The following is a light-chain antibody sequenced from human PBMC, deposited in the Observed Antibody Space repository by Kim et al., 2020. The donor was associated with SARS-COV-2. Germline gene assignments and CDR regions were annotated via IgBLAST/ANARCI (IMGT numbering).Light chain of an antibody. CDR2: YDT. V-gene: IGLV3-21*04. CDR3: QVWDSGSVHPVV. Sequence: SSELTQPPSVSVAPGQTASITCGGTNIGSRSVHWYQQKPGQAPMMVISYDTARPSGIPERFSGSNSGNTATLTISRVEAGDEADYYCQVWDSGSVHPVVFGGGTQLTVL. J-gene: IGLJ2*01. CDR1: NIGSRS.